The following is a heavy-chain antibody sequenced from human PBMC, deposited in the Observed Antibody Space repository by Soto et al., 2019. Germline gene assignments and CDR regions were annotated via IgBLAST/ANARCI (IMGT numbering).Heavy chain of an antibody. CDR2: ISYDGSNK. D-gene: IGHD1-26*01. V-gene: IGHV3-30*18. J-gene: IGHJ4*02. Sequence: GGSLRLSCAASGFTFSSYGMHWVRQAPGKGLEWVAVISYDGSNKYYADSVKGRFTISRDNSKNTLYLQMNSLRAEDTAVYYCAKAWDSGSYDYFDYWGQGTLVTVSS. CDR3: AKAWDSGSYDYFDY. CDR1: GFTFSSYG.